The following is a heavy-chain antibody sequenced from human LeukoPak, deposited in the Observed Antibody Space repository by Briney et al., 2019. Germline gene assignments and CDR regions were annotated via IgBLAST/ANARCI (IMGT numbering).Heavy chain of an antibody. Sequence: SEPLSLTCTVSGGSIFNSDYWAWIRQPPGKGLEWIGTMYCTGSTYYNPSLKSRVTTSVDTSKNQFSLKLASVTAADTAVYYCARRVTGGDWYFDLWGRGTLVTVSS. CDR3: ARRVTGGDWYFDL. CDR1: GGSIFNSDY. V-gene: IGHV4-39*01. CDR2: MYCTGST. J-gene: IGHJ2*01. D-gene: IGHD7-27*01.